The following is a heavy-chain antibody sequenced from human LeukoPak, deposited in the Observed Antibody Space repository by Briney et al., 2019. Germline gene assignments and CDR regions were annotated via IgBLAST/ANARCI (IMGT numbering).Heavy chain of an antibody. Sequence: PGGSLRLSCVFSGFTFSNYWMSWVRQAPGKGLEWVANIKQDESEKHYVDSVKGRFTISRDNAKNSPYLQMNSLRAEDTAVYYCARELHVAAWFDPWGQGTLVTVSS. D-gene: IGHD6-13*01. CDR1: GFTFSNYW. CDR2: IKQDESEK. CDR3: ARELHVAAWFDP. V-gene: IGHV3-7*01. J-gene: IGHJ5*02.